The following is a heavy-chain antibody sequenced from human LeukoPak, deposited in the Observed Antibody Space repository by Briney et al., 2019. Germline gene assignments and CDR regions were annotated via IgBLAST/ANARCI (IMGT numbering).Heavy chain of an antibody. CDR1: GYSFTSYW. D-gene: IGHD2-2*01. Sequence: GESLKISCKGSGYSFTSYWIGWVRQMPGKGLEWMGIIYPGDSDTRYSPSFQGQVTISADKSISTAYLQWSSLKASDTAKYYCARLGCSSTSCYLNWFDPWGQGTLVTVSS. CDR3: ARLGCSSTSCYLNWFDP. V-gene: IGHV5-51*01. CDR2: IYPGDSDT. J-gene: IGHJ5*02.